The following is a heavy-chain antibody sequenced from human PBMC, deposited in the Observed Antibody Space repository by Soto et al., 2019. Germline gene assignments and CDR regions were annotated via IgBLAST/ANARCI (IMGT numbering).Heavy chain of an antibody. V-gene: IGHV3-30*04. D-gene: IGHD3-16*01. Sequence: QVQLVESGGGVVQPGRSLRLSCAASGFTFSSYAMHWVRQAPGKGLEWVAVISYDGSNKYYADSVKGRFTISRDNSKNTLYLQMNSLRAEDTAVYYCAKDLGADDHDYWGQGTLVTVSS. CDR3: AKDLGADDHDY. J-gene: IGHJ4*02. CDR1: GFTFSSYA. CDR2: ISYDGSNK.